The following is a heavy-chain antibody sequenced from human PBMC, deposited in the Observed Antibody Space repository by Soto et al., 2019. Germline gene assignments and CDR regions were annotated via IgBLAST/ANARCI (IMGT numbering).Heavy chain of an antibody. CDR2: IYPDDSDT. J-gene: IGHJ3*02. D-gene: IGHD3-22*01. V-gene: IGHV5-51*01. Sequence: GESLKISCKGSGYSFTSYWIAWVRQMPGKGLDWMGIIYPDDSDTRYSPSFQGQVTISADKSISTAFLQWSSLKASDTAMYYCARHSSGFAAFDIWGQGTMVTVSS. CDR3: ARHSSGFAAFDI. CDR1: GYSFTSYW.